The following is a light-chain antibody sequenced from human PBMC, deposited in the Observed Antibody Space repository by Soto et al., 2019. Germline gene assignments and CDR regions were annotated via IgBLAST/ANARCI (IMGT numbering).Light chain of an antibody. CDR3: QHIYSIPIT. J-gene: IGKJ5*01. CDR1: QSVSSD. V-gene: IGKV1-39*01. CDR2: AAS. Sequence: DIKMTQSPSSLSASVGDRVIITCRASQSVSSDLNWYQQKAGKPPKLLIFAASSLQSGVPSRFSGSGSGTHFTLTISNLQPEDFATYYCQHIYSIPITFGQGTRLEIK.